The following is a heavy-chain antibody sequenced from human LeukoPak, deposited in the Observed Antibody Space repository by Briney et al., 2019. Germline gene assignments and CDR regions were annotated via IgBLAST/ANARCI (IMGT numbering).Heavy chain of an antibody. CDR1: GGSFSGYY. CDR2: IFYSGST. CDR3: ARHLSGSYSFDY. Sequence: SKTLSLTCAVYGGSFSGYYWSWVRQPPGKGLEWIGQIFYSGSTNYNPSLKSRVTLSLDTSKNHFSLKLSSVTAADTAVYYCARHLSGSYSFDYWGQGTLVTVSS. J-gene: IGHJ4*02. D-gene: IGHD1-26*01. V-gene: IGHV4-34*12.